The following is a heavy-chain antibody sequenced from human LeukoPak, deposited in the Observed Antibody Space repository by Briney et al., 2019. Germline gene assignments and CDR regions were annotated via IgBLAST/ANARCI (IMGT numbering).Heavy chain of an antibody. CDR1: GGSISSYY. J-gene: IGHJ4*02. V-gene: IGHV4-59*08. CDR3: ARRSDYFDY. CDR2: IYYSGST. D-gene: IGHD6-19*01. Sequence: SETLSLTCTVSGGSISSYYWSWIRQPPGKGLEWIGYIYYSGSTNYNPSLKSRVTTSVDTSKNQFSLKLSSVTAADTAVYYCARRSDYFDYWGQGTLVTVSS.